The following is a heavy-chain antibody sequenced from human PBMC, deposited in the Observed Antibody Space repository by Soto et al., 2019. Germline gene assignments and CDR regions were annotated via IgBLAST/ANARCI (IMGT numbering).Heavy chain of an antibody. D-gene: IGHD6-13*01. Sequence: SETLSLTCTVSGGSISSYYWSWIRQPPGKGLEWIGYIYYSGSTNYNPSLKSRVTISVDTSKNQFSLKLSSVTAADTAVYYCARDQGSSWYPLGFDYWGQATLVTSPQ. CDR2: IYYSGST. CDR1: GGSISSYY. J-gene: IGHJ4*02. CDR3: ARDQGSSWYPLGFDY. V-gene: IGHV4-59*01.